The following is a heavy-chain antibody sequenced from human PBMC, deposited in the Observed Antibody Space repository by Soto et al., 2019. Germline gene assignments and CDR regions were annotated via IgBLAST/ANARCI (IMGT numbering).Heavy chain of an antibody. CDR2: INPNSGGT. CDR3: ARAEQLTLSGYSHY. V-gene: IGHV1-2*02. Sequence: ASVKVSCKASGYTFTGYYMHWVRQAPGQGLEWMGWINPNSGGTNYAQKFQGRVTMTRDTSISTAYMVLSRLRSDDTAVYYCARAEQLTLSGYSHYWGQGTLVTVSS. CDR1: GYTFTGYY. J-gene: IGHJ4*02. D-gene: IGHD3-3*01.